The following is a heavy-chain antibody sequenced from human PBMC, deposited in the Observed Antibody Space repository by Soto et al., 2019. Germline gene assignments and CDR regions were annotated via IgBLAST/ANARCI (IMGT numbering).Heavy chain of an antibody. J-gene: IGHJ5*02. CDR2: ISYDGSNK. CDR1: GFTVSNNY. Sequence: LRLSCAVSGFTVSNNYMSWVRQAPGKGLEWVAVISYDGSNKYYADSVKGRFTISRDNSKNTLYLQMNSLRAEDTAVYYCAKEVRGARSNWFDPWGQGTLVTVSS. V-gene: IGHV3-30*18. D-gene: IGHD3-10*01. CDR3: AKEVRGARSNWFDP.